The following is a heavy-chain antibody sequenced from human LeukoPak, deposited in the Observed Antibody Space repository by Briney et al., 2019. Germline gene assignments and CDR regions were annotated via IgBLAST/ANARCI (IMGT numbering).Heavy chain of an antibody. J-gene: IGHJ4*02. CDR2: IYYSGST. CDR3: ARLAYDFWSGTTDY. CDR1: GGSISSGGYS. Sequence: PSQTLSLTCAVSGGSISSGGYSWSWIRQPPGKGLEWIGYIYYSGSTYYNPSLKSRVTISVDTSKNQFSLKLSSVTAADTAVYYCARLAYDFWSGTTDYWGQGTLVTVSS. V-gene: IGHV4-30-2*03. D-gene: IGHD3-3*01.